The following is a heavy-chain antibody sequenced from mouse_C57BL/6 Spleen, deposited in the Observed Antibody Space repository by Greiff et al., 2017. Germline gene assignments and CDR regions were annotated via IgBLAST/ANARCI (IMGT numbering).Heavy chain of an antibody. CDR2: IRNKANGYTS. CDR1: GFTFTDYY. J-gene: IGHJ2*01. CDR3: ARYSYYFDV. V-gene: IGHV7-3*01. Sequence: EVQVVESGGGLVQPGGSLSLSCEASGFTFTDYYMSWVRQPPGKALEWLGFIRNKANGYTSEYSASVKGRFTISRDKSQIYLYLPMHALRAEDSATYYCARYSYYFDVWGQGTTLTVSS.